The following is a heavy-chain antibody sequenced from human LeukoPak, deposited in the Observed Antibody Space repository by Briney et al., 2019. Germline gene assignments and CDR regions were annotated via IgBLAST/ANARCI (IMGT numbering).Heavy chain of an antibody. D-gene: IGHD6-6*01. V-gene: IGHV3-43D*03. Sequence: GSLKLSCAASGFAFSNYWMHWVRQAPGKGLEWVSLISWDGGSTYYADSVKGRFTISRDNSKNSLYLQMNSLRAEDTALYYCARVRGGEYSSSSGGFDYWGQGTLVTVSS. CDR1: GFAFSNYW. CDR2: ISWDGGST. CDR3: ARVRGGEYSSSSGGFDY. J-gene: IGHJ4*02.